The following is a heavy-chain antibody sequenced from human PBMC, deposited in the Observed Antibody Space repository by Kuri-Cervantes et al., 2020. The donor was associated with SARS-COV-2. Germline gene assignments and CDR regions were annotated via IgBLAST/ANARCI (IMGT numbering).Heavy chain of an antibody. Sequence: SQTLSLTCAVYGGSFSGYYWSWIRQPPGKGLEWIGYIYYSGSTNYNPSLKSRVTISVDTSKNQFSLKLSSVTAADTAVYYCARGRPAYYDFWSGYRAQGNYYDSSGYYYVSDAFDIWGQGTMVTVSS. J-gene: IGHJ3*02. D-gene: IGHD3-22*01. CDR3: ARGRPAYYDFWSGYRAQGNYYDSSGYYYVSDAFDI. V-gene: IGHV4-59*01. CDR2: IYYSGST. CDR1: GGSFSGYY.